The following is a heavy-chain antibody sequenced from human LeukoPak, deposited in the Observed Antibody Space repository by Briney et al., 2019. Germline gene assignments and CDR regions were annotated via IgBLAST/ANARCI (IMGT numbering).Heavy chain of an antibody. CDR3: AKTTTGYSSGRYPGWPVDY. Sequence: GGSLRLSCAASGFTFSSYAVSWVRQAPGKGLEWVSAVSGSGGGTYYADPVKGRFTISRDNSKNTLYLQMNSLSTENTAVYYCAKTTTGYSSGRYPGWPVDYWGQGTLVTVSS. D-gene: IGHD6-19*01. CDR2: VSGSGGGT. CDR1: GFTFSSYA. J-gene: IGHJ4*02. V-gene: IGHV3-23*01.